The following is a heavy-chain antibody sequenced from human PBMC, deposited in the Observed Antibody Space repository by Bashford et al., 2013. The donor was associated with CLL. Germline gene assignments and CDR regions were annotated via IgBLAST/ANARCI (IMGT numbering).Heavy chain of an antibody. CDR1: GFTFSSYW. CDR2: VGLSATDT. D-gene: IGHD4-23*01. J-gene: IGHJ4*02. V-gene: IGHV3-23*01. CDR3: AKWYDGSSGLHFDF. Sequence: GSLRLSCAASGFTFSSYWMHWVRQAPGKGLVWVSAVGLSATDTYYADSVKGRFTISRDNSKSTLYLQMNSLRAEDTAIYYCAKWYDGSSGLHFDFWGQGTLVTVSS.